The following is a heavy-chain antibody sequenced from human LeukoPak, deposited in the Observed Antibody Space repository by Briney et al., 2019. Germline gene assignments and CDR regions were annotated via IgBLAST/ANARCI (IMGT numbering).Heavy chain of an antibody. CDR2: IYTSGST. V-gene: IGHV4-61*02. Sequence: SETLSLTCTVSGGSISSGSYYWSWIRQPAGKGLEWIGRIYTSGSTNYNPSLKSRVTISVDTSKNQFSLKLSSVTAADTAVYYCARDCWGRDIVVVPAAMDYYYYYMDVWGKGTTVTVSS. J-gene: IGHJ6*03. CDR3: ARDCWGRDIVVVPAAMDYYYYYMDV. CDR1: GGSISSGSYY. D-gene: IGHD2-2*01.